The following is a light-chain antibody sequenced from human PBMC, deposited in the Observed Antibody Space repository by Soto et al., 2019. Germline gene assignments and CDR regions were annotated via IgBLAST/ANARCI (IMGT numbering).Light chain of an antibody. CDR3: QQYGSSFT. CDR2: GAS. V-gene: IGKV3-20*01. J-gene: IGKJ2*01. CDR1: QSVSSSY. Sequence: EIVLTQSPGTLSLSPGERATLSCRASQSVSSSYLHWYQQKPGQAPRLLIYGASSRATGIPDRFSGSWSWTDITLTISSLEPEEFAVYYCQQYGSSFTFGQGTKLEIK.